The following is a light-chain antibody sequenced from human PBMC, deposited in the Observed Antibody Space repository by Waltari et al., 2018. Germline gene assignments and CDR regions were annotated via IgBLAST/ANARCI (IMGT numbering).Light chain of an antibody. Sequence: EIVWTKSPATLSLSPGERATLSCRASQTVRTTSLAWHQQTPGQAPTLLIYGASSRATGIPDRCSGSGSGTDFSLTISSLEPEDFAVYYCQQYDISPLTFGGGTKVEIK. CDR1: QTVRTTS. CDR2: GAS. V-gene: IGKV3-20*01. CDR3: QQYDISPLT. J-gene: IGKJ4*01.